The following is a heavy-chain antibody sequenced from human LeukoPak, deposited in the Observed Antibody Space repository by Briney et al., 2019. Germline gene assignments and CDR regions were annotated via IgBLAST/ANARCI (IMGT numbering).Heavy chain of an antibody. V-gene: IGHV1-2*02. CDR2: INPTSGGT. CDR3: ARRGRGVASGYDY. Sequence: ASVKLSCKVSGYTFTGYYIHWVRQAPGQGLEWMGWINPTSGGTNYAQKFQGRVTMTRDTSISTAYMELRSLRSDDTAVYYCARRGRGVASGYDYWGQGTLVTVSS. CDR1: GYTFTGYY. J-gene: IGHJ4*02. D-gene: IGHD3-3*01.